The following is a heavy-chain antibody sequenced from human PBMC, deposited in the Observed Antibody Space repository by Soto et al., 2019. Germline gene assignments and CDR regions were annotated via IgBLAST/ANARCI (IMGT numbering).Heavy chain of an antibody. CDR2: ISGSGGST. Sequence: GGSLRLSCAASGFTFSSYAMSWVRQAPGKGLEWVSAISGSGGSTYYADSVKGRFTISRDNSKNTLYLQMNSLRAEDTAVYYCAKGGLGYSSSWYYYYGMDVWGQGTTVTVS. V-gene: IGHV3-23*01. CDR3: AKGGLGYSSSWYYYYGMDV. J-gene: IGHJ6*02. CDR1: GFTFSSYA. D-gene: IGHD6-13*01.